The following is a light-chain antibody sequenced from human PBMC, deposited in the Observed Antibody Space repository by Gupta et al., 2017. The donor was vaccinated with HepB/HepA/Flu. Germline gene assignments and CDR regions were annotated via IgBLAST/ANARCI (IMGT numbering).Light chain of an antibody. V-gene: IGLV1-44*01. Sequence: QSVLPQPPSASGTPGQRVTLPCSVSSSHIRSNPVNWYQQLPGTAPKLLLYSTNQRPSGFPDRFSGSKSGTSASLAISWLQSEDEADYYCAAWDDSLNAHVVFGGGTKLTVL. J-gene: IGLJ2*01. CDR3: AAWDDSLNAHVV. CDR1: SSHIRSNP. CDR2: STN.